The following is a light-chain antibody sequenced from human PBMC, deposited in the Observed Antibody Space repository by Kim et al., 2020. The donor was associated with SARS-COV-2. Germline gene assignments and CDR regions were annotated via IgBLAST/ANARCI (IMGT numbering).Light chain of an antibody. CDR3: QQYANWHPYT. J-gene: IGKJ2*01. Sequence: VSPGESATLSCRASQTVSSNLAWYQQNPGQAPRLLIYGAFTRATGIPVRFTGSGSRTEFTLTISSLQSEDSAIYYCQQYANWHPYTFGQGTKLEI. CDR1: QTVSSN. V-gene: IGKV3-15*01. CDR2: GAF.